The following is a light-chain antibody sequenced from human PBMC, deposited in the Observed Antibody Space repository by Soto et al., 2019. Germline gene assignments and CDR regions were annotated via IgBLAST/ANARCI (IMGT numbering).Light chain of an antibody. CDR1: RRVLYNSDSKNY. J-gene: IGKJ5*01. CDR3: QHYYSWLIT. CDR2: CAS. V-gene: IGKV4-1*01. Sequence: DIVMTQSPDSLAVSLGGRATINSRSSRRVLYNSDSKNYLAWYQQKSGQPPRLLIYCASTREPGVPARFSGSGSGTEFTLTISSLQSEDFAVYYCQHYYSWLITCGQGTRLEIK.